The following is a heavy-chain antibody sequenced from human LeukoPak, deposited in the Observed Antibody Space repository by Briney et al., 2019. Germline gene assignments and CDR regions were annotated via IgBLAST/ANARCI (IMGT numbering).Heavy chain of an antibody. D-gene: IGHD2-2*01. CDR2: ISSTSRYT. CDR3: ARENGTSTTFHY. V-gene: IGHV3-11*05. J-gene: IGHJ4*02. CDR1: GFTFSDYY. Sequence: GGSLRLSCAASGFTFSDYYMNWIRQAPGKGLEWVSYISSTSRYTNYADSVKGRFTISRDNAKNSLYLQLNSLRAEDTAVYYCARENGTSTTFHYWGQGTLVTVSS.